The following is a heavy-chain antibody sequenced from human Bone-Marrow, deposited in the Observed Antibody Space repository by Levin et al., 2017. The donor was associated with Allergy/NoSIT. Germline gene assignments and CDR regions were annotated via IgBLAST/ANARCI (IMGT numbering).Heavy chain of an antibody. CDR3: AHVVITYGGVIGDEAFDI. J-gene: IGHJ3*02. CDR2: VYWDNDK. CDR1: GFSLTTTGVG. Sequence: SGPTLVKPTQTLTLTCTFFGFSLTTTGVGVAWIRQPPGKALEWIAIVYWDNDKRYGPSLNGRLSITKDTSKNQVVLTMTNVDPADTASDFGAHVVITYGGVIGDEAFDIWGPGTMVTVSS. V-gene: IGHV2-5*05. D-gene: IGHD3-16*02.